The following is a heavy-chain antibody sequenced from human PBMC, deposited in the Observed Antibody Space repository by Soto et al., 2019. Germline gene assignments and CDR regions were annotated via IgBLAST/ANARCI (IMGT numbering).Heavy chain of an antibody. CDR2: ISSSSSYI. CDR3: ARDLSLVI. CDR1: GGSFSSYI. V-gene: IGHV3-21*01. J-gene: IGHJ4*02. Sequence: ETLSLTCAVYGGSFSSYIMNWGRQAPGKGLEWVSSISSSSSYIYYADSVKGRFTISRDNAKNSLYLQMNSLRAEDTAVYYCARDLSLVIWGQGTVVTVSS.